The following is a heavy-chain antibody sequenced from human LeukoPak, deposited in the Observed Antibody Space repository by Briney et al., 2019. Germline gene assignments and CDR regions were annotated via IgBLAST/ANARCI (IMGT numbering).Heavy chain of an antibody. Sequence: GGSLRLSCAASGFTFSSYWMSWVRQAPGKGLEWVANIKQDGSEKYYVDSVKGRFTISRDNAKNSLYLQMNSLRAEDTAVYYCAKDKAAAGTYYYYMDVWGKGTTVTISS. CDR2: IKQDGSEK. V-gene: IGHV3-7*01. CDR3: AKDKAAAGTYYYYMDV. CDR1: GFTFSSYW. D-gene: IGHD6-13*01. J-gene: IGHJ6*03.